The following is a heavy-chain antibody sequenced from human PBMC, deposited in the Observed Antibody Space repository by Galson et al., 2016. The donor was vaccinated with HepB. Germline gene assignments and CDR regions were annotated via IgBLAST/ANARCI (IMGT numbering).Heavy chain of an antibody. Sequence: SLRLSCAASGFPLVGFAMHWVRQGPGKGLEYVSSISADGSSTNYADSVKGRFSISRDNSKNTLYLQMGRLRAVDMGVYYCVRAGGCSGGSCFSGGPMNYYQFYYMDVWGRGTAVTVSS. CDR3: VRAGGCSGGSCFSGGPMNYYQFYYMDV. J-gene: IGHJ6*03. D-gene: IGHD2-15*01. CDR1: GFPLVGFA. CDR2: ISADGSST. V-gene: IGHV3-64*02.